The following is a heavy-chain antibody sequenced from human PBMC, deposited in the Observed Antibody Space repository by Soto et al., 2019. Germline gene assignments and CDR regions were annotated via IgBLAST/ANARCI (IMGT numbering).Heavy chain of an antibody. V-gene: IGHV4-31*03. CDR3: ARAKEAVAGMGPDYYGMDV. CDR2: IYYSGST. CDR1: GGSISSGGYY. J-gene: IGHJ6*02. Sequence: QVQLQESGPGLVKPSQTLSLTCTVSGGSISSGGYYWSWIRQHPGKGLEWIGDIYYSGSTYYNPSLKSRVTISVDTSKNQFSLKVSSVTAADTAVYYCARAKEAVAGMGPDYYGMDVWGQGTTVTVSS. D-gene: IGHD6-19*01.